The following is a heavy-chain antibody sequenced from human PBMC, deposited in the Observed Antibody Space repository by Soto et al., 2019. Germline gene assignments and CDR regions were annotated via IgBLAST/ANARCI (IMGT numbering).Heavy chain of an antibody. Sequence: PSETLSLTCSVSDGSLTSYFWSWIRQPPGKGLEWIGYIFYSGTTNYNPSLKSRLTISIDTSRNRFALKLNSVTAADTAVYYCARGRGGTYDAFDIWGQGTVVTVSS. CDR2: IFYSGTT. CDR3: ARGRGGTYDAFDI. V-gene: IGHV4-59*01. J-gene: IGHJ3*02. D-gene: IGHD1-26*01. CDR1: DGSLTSYF.